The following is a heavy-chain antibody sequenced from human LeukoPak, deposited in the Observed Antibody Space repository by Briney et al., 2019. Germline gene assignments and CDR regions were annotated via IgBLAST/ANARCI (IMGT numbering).Heavy chain of an antibody. Sequence: PGGSLRLSCAASGFTFTSYSMNWVRQAPGRGLEWVSSIRFTGSYIYYADSVKGRFTISRDNAKNTLYLQMNSLRAEDTAVYYCSRDSLSSCGGDCYSGLDVWGQGTTVTVSS. CDR2: IRFTGSYI. V-gene: IGHV3-21*01. D-gene: IGHD2-21*02. CDR3: SRDSLSSCGGDCYSGLDV. J-gene: IGHJ6*02. CDR1: GFTFTSYS.